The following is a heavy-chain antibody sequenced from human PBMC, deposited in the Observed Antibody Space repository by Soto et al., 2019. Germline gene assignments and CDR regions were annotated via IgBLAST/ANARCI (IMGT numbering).Heavy chain of an antibody. Sequence: GSLRLSCEVSGFTFSTHGMHWVRQAPGKGLEWVAGTSYDGTNKYYARSVQGRFTISRENSMKTLYLQMNSLRTEDTAVYYCAKDLSGARWYYDALDVWGQGTTVTVSS. J-gene: IGHJ6*02. D-gene: IGHD2-15*01. CDR3: AKDLSGARWYYDALDV. CDR1: GFTFSTHG. V-gene: IGHV3-30*18. CDR2: TSYDGTNK.